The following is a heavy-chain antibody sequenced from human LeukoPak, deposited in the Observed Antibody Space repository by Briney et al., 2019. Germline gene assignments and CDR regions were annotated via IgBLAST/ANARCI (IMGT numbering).Heavy chain of an antibody. CDR3: ARGYYGMDV. V-gene: IGHV1-2*02. CDR2: INPKTGDT. CDR1: GYTFTGQY. J-gene: IGHJ6*02. Sequence: ASVKVSCKASGYTFTGQYLYWARQAPGQGLEWMGWINPKTGDTDSAQNFQGRVTMTRDTSITTVYMELSSLTSDDTAVYYCARGYYGMDVWGQGTTVTVSS.